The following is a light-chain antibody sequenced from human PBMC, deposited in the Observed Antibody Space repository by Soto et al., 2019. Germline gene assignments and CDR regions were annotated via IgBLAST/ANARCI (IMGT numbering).Light chain of an antibody. V-gene: IGKV1-27*01. CDR1: QDISVY. CDR3: QMFNTAPLP. CDR2: SAS. J-gene: IGKJ5*01. Sequence: DIQMTQSPSSLSASVGDRVTITCRASQDISVYLAWYQQKPGKVPKLLIYSASTLQSGVPSRFSGSGSGTDFTLTISSLQPEDVATYYGQMFNTAPLPFGQGTRLEIK.